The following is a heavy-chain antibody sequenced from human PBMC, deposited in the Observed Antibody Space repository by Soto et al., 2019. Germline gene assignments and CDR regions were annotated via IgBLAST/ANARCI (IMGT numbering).Heavy chain of an antibody. CDR1: GGSISSGGYY. V-gene: IGHV4-31*03. Sequence: SETLSLTCTVSGGSISSGGYYWSWIRQHPGKGLEWIGYIYYSGSTYYNPSLKSRVTISVDTSKNQFSLKLSSVTAADTAVYYCARATPGIAAAGTSDWFDPWGQGTLVTVSS. D-gene: IGHD6-13*01. J-gene: IGHJ5*02. CDR2: IYYSGST. CDR3: ARATPGIAAAGTSDWFDP.